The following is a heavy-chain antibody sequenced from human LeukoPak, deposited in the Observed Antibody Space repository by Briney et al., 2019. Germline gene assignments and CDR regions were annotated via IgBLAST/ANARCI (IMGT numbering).Heavy chain of an antibody. J-gene: IGHJ4*02. V-gene: IGHV4-31*03. CDR3: ARVDPPSPFDY. Sequence: SETLSLTCTVSGGSISSGGYYWSWTRQHPGKGLEWIGYIYYSGSTYYNPSLKSRVTISVDTSKNQFSLKLSSVTAADTAVYYCARVDPPSPFDYWGQGTLVTVSS. D-gene: IGHD3/OR15-3a*01. CDR1: GGSISSGGYY. CDR2: IYYSGST.